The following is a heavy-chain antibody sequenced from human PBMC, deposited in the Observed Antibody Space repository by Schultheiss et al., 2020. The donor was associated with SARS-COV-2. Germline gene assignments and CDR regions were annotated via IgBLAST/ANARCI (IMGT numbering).Heavy chain of an antibody. D-gene: IGHD3-10*01. CDR1: GYTFTGYY. CDR3: ARGELAYYYYYGMDV. J-gene: IGHJ6*02. Sequence: ASVKVSCKASGYTFTGYYMHWVRQAPGQGLEWMGWISAYNGNTNYAQNLQGRVTMTTDTSTSTAYMELRSLRSDDTAVYYCARGELAYYYYYGMDVWGQGTTVTVSS. V-gene: IGHV1-18*04. CDR2: ISAYNGNT.